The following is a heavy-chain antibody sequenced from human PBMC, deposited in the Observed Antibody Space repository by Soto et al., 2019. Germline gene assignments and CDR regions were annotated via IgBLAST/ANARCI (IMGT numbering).Heavy chain of an antibody. Sequence: GGSLRLSCAASGFTFSTYGMHWVRQAPGKGLEWVAVIWYDGSNKDYADSVKGRFTISRDNSKNTLNLQMNSLRAEDTAVYYCARDEGTSGWNGAFDIWGQGTMVTVSS. J-gene: IGHJ3*02. CDR1: GFTFSTYG. CDR2: IWYDGSNK. CDR3: ARDEGTSGWNGAFDI. V-gene: IGHV3-33*01. D-gene: IGHD6-19*01.